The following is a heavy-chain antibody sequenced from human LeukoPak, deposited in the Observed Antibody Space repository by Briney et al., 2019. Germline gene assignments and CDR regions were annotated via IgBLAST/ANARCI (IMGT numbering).Heavy chain of an antibody. V-gene: IGHV4-34*01. CDR3: ARGRTTTVGFGWNWFDP. D-gene: IGHD4-11*01. CDR2: INHSGST. J-gene: IGHJ5*02. Sequence: KPSETLSLTCAVYGGSFSGYYWSWIRQPPGKGLEWIGEINHSGSTNYNPSLKSRVTISVGTSKNQFSLKLSSVTAADTAVYYCARGRTTTVGFGWNWFDPWGQGTLVTVSS. CDR1: GGSFSGYY.